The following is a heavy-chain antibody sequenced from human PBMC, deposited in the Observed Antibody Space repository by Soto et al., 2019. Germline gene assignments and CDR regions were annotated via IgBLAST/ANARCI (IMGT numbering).Heavy chain of an antibody. J-gene: IGHJ4*02. Sequence: EVQLLESGGGLVQPGGSLRLSCAASGFTFSTYAMIWVRQAPGKGLAWVSVITGSGGSTYYADSVKGRFTISRDTSKNTLFLQMNSLRAEDTAVYYCATGRDGDYGGIDYWGQGTMVTVAS. CDR3: ATGRDGDYGGIDY. D-gene: IGHD4-17*01. CDR1: GFTFSTYA. CDR2: ITGSGGST. V-gene: IGHV3-23*01.